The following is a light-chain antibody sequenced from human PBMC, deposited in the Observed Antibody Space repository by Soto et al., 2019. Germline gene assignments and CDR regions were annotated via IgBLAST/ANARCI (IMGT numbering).Light chain of an antibody. Sequence: DIQMPQSPSTLSASVGDRVTITCRASQSISGWLAWYQQKPGKAPKLMIYDVSSLESGVPSRFSGSGSGTEFTLAISSLQPDDVATYYCQQYNSYPWTFGQGTKVDIK. CDR2: DVS. CDR1: QSISGW. J-gene: IGKJ1*01. CDR3: QQYNSYPWT. V-gene: IGKV1-5*01.